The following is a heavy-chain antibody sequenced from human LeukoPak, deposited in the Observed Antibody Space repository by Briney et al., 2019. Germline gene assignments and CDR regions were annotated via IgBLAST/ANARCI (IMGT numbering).Heavy chain of an antibody. CDR3: ARVRGERYSSSWLYFDY. V-gene: IGHV4-61*08. Sequence: SETLSLTCKVSGGSIGSVGYQWSWIRQAPGKGLEWIGYISHRGSPLYNPSLKSRVTMSVDASKNQFSLKLSSVTAADTAVYYCARVRGERYSSSWLYFDYWGQGTLVTVSS. CDR1: GGSIGSVGYQ. J-gene: IGHJ4*02. D-gene: IGHD6-13*01. CDR2: ISHRGSP.